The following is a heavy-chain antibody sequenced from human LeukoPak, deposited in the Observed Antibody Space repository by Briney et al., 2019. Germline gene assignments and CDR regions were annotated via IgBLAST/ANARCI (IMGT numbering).Heavy chain of an antibody. J-gene: IGHJ3*02. CDR3: ASLGYYYDSSAMDDAFDI. V-gene: IGHV1-46*01. CDR1: GYTFTSYY. D-gene: IGHD3-22*01. Sequence: ASVKVSCKASGYTFTSYYMHWVRQAPGQGLEWMGIINPSGGSTSYAQKFQGRVTITRDRSMSTAYMELSSLRSEDTAMYYCASLGYYYDSSAMDDAFDIWGQGTMVTVSS. CDR2: INPSGGST.